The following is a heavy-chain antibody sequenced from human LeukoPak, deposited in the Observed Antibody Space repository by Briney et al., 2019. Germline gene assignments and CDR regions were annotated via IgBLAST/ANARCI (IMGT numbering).Heavy chain of an antibody. V-gene: IGHV4-39*01. Sequence: SETLSHTCTVSGGSISSSSYYWGWIRQPPGKGLEWIGSIYYSGSTYYNPSLKSRVTISVDTSKNQFSLKLSSVTAADTAVYYCATNPKDIVLMVYFDYWGQGTLVTVSS. CDR1: GGSISSSSYY. CDR3: ATNPKDIVLMVYFDY. CDR2: IYYSGST. J-gene: IGHJ4*02. D-gene: IGHD2-8*01.